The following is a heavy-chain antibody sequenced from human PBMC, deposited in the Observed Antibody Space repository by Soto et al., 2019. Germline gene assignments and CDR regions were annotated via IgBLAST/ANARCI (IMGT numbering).Heavy chain of an antibody. CDR2: VHYSGST. J-gene: IGHJ5*02. V-gene: IGHV4-39*01. D-gene: IGHD2-15*01. CDR3: ARLLGDISVVPSGIKWSCSGGSCFSRFDP. CDR1: GGSISGSNYC. Sequence: SETLSLTCAVSGGSISGSNYCWGWIRQPPGKGLEWIGSVHYSGSTSYNPSLKSRLTISADTSKNQISLKLSSVTAADTAVYYCARLLGDISVVPSGIKWSCSGGSCFSRFDPWGQGTLVTVSS.